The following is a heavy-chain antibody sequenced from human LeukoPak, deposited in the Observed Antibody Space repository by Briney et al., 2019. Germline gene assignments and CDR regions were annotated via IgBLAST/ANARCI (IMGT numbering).Heavy chain of an antibody. D-gene: IGHD4-17*01. Sequence: GESLKISCKASGYTFANFRIGWVRQMPGKGLEWTGIIFPRDSHTRYSPSFQAQVSISADKSIDTAYLQWSSLKASDTAMYYCARHGPPTASLCSFDIWGQGTMVTVSS. CDR3: ARHGPPTASLCSFDI. CDR2: IFPRDSHT. J-gene: IGHJ3*02. V-gene: IGHV5-51*01. CDR1: GYTFANFR.